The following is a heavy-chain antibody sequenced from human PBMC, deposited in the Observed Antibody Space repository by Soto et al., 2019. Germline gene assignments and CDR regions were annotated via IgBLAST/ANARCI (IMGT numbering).Heavy chain of an antibody. CDR2: ISAYNGNT. J-gene: IGHJ5*02. CDR1: GYTLTSYG. V-gene: IGHV1-18*04. D-gene: IGHD2-2*02. Sequence: ASVKVSWKASGYTLTSYGISWVRQAPGQGLEWMGWISAYNGNTNYAQKLQGRVTMTTDTSTSTAYMELRSLRSDDTAVYYCARDLSLPYQPLLYPAPPVRFDPWGQGTLVTVSS. CDR3: ARDLSLPYQPLLYPAPPVRFDP.